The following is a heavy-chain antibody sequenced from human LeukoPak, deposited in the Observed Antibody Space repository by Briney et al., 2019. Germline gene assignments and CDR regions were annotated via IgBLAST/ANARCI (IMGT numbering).Heavy chain of an antibody. CDR3: AKFGGWGGAFDI. J-gene: IGHJ3*02. CDR1: GFTFSSYG. CDR2: ISYDGSNK. D-gene: IGHD6-19*01. Sequence: GGSLRLSCAASGFTFSSYGMHWVRQAPGKGLEWVAVISYDGSNKYYADSVKGRFTISRDNSKNTLYLQMNSLRAEDTAVYYCAKFGGWGGAFDIWGQGTMVTVSS. V-gene: IGHV3-30*18.